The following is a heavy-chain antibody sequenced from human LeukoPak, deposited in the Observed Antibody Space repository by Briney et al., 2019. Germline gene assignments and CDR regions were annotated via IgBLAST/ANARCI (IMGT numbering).Heavy chain of an antibody. Sequence: ASVKVSCKAYGYTFTGSYMNWMRQAPGQGLEWMGWINPNSGDTKYTQKFQGRVTMTRDTSIGTVYMELSRLRSDDTAVYYCGRDVAAAGTNWVDPWGQGTLVTVSS. CDR1: GYTFTGSY. V-gene: IGHV1-2*02. CDR2: INPNSGDT. J-gene: IGHJ5*02. CDR3: GRDVAAAGTNWVDP. D-gene: IGHD6-13*01.